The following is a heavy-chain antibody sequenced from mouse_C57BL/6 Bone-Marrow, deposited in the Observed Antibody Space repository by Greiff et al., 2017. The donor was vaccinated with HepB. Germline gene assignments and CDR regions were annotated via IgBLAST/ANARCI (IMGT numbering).Heavy chain of an antibody. CDR1: GYAFSSSW. Sequence: VQLQQSGPELVKPGASVKISCKASGYAFSSSWMNWVKQRPGKGLEWIGRIYPGDGDTNYNGKFKGKATLTADKSSSTAYMQLSSLTSEDSAVYFCARGDSSGWSWFAYWGQGTLVTVSA. D-gene: IGHD3-2*02. V-gene: IGHV1-82*01. J-gene: IGHJ3*01. CDR2: IYPGDGDT. CDR3: ARGDSSGWSWFAY.